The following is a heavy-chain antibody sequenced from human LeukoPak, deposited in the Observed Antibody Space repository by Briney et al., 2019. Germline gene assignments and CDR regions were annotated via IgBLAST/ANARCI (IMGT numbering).Heavy chain of an antibody. Sequence: SETLSLTCTVSGGSISSSSYYWGWIRQPPGKGLEWIGSIYYSGSTYYNPSLKSRVTISVDTSKNQFSLKLSSVTAADTAVYYRARRIRKGYYFDYWGQGTLVTVSS. CDR1: GGSISSSSYY. J-gene: IGHJ4*02. V-gene: IGHV4-39*01. CDR3: ARRIRKGYYFDY. CDR2: IYYSGST.